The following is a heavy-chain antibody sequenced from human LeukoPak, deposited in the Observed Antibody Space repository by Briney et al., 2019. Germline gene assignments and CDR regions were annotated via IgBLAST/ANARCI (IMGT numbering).Heavy chain of an antibody. CDR3: ARTVTGWPDS. V-gene: IGHV3-53*01. Sequence: PGGSLRLSCAASGFTVNSNYMSWVRQAPGKGLEWVAVIYSDGTTYHADSMKGRFTISRDASKNTLHLQMNSLRAEDSAVYYCARTVTGWPDSWGQGTLVTVSS. CDR1: GFTVNSNY. D-gene: IGHD6-19*01. CDR2: IYSDGTT. J-gene: IGHJ4*02.